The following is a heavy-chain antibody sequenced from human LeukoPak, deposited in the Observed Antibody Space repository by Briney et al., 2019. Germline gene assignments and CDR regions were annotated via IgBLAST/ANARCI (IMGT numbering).Heavy chain of an antibody. D-gene: IGHD4-17*01. V-gene: IGHV3-74*01. CDR2: INSDGSST. CDR1: GFTFSNAW. J-gene: IGHJ4*02. Sequence: HPGGSLRLSCAASGFTFSNAWMSWVRQAPGKGLVWVSRINSDGSSTSYADSVKGRFTISRDNAKNTLYLQMNSLRAEDTAVYYCARMGDRLTTVTSSDYWGQGTLVTVSS. CDR3: ARMGDRLTTVTSSDY.